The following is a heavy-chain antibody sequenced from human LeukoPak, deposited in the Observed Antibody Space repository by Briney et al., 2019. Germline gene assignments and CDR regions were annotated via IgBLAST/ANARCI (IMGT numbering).Heavy chain of an antibody. J-gene: IGHJ4*02. CDR2: INHSGST. V-gene: IGHV4-34*01. Sequence: KPSETLSLTCAVYGGSFSGYYWSWIRQPPGKGLEWIGEINHSGSTNYNPSLKSRVTISVDTSKNQFSLKLSSVTAADTAVYYCARDSWRSTSCSPRAYYFDYWGEGTLVTVSS. D-gene: IGHD2-2*01. CDR3: ARDSWRSTSCSPRAYYFDY. CDR1: GGSFSGYY.